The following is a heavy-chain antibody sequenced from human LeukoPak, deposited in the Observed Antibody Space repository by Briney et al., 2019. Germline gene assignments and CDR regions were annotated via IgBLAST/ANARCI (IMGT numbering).Heavy chain of an antibody. V-gene: IGHV4-59*08. Sequence: SETLSLTCTVSGGSISSYYWSWIRQPPGMGLEWIGYIYYSGSTNYNPSLKSRVTISVDTSKNQFSLKLSSVTAADTAVYYCARLSGMRADYWGQGTLVTVSS. CDR3: ARLSGMRADY. CDR1: GGSISSYY. D-gene: IGHD6-19*01. CDR2: IYYSGST. J-gene: IGHJ4*02.